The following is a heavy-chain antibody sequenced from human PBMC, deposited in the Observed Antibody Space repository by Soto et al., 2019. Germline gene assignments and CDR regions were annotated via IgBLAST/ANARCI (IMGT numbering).Heavy chain of an antibody. CDR2: ISAYNGNT. V-gene: IGHV1-18*01. CDR3: ARDGSGIMIHYNYYGMDV. Sequence: ASVKASCTDSGYTFTSYGISWVRQAPGQGLEWMGWISAYNGNTNYAQKLQGRVTMTTDTSTSTAYMELRSLRSDDTAVYYCARDGSGIMIHYNYYGMDVWGQGTTVTVSS. CDR1: GYTFTSYG. J-gene: IGHJ6*02. D-gene: IGHD3-10*01.